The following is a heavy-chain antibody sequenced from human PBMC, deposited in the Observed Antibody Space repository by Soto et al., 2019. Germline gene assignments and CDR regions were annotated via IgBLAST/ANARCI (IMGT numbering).Heavy chain of an antibody. J-gene: IGHJ4*02. CDR1: GFTFSSYA. V-gene: IGHV3-30-3*01. Sequence: GGSLRLSCAASGFTFSSYAMHWVRQAPGKGLEWVAVISYDGSNKYYADSVKGRFTISRDNSKNTLYLQMNSLRAEDTAVYYCANGGPYGTSDLWGKGTLVPVSS. CDR3: ANGGPYGTSDL. CDR2: ISYDGSNK. D-gene: IGHD3-16*01.